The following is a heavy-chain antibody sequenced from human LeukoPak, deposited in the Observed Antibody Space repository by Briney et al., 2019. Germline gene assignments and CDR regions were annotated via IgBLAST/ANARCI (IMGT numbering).Heavy chain of an antibody. CDR1: GFTFSSYG. J-gene: IGHJ4*02. V-gene: IGHV3-30*18. D-gene: IGHD3-10*01. Sequence: PGGSLRLSCAASGFTFSSYGMHWVRQAPGKGLEWVAVISYDGSNKYYADSVKGRFTTSRDNSKNTLYLQMNSLRAEDTAVYYCAKDLMVRGVIADYWGQGTLVTVSS. CDR3: AKDLMVRGVIADY. CDR2: ISYDGSNK.